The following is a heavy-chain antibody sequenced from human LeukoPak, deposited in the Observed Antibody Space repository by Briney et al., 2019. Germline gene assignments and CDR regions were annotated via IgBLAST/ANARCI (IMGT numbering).Heavy chain of an antibody. D-gene: IGHD6-19*01. CDR1: GGTFSSYA. CDR3: ARQWREYYYYYMDV. J-gene: IGHJ6*03. V-gene: IGHV1-69*05. CDR2: IIPIFGTA. Sequence: SVKVSCKASGGTFSSYAISWVRQAPGQGLELMGGIIPIFGTANYAQKFQGRVTITTAESTSTAYMELSSLRSDDTAVYYCARQWREYYYYYMDVWAKGPRSPSP.